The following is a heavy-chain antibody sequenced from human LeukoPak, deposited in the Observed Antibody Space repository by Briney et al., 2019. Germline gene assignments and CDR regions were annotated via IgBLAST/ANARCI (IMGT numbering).Heavy chain of an antibody. CDR2: ISYDGSIK. CDR1: GFTFSSYA. D-gene: IGHD2-2*02. CDR3: ARGTRYQLLYTEFDS. Sequence: GSLRLSCAASGFTFSSYAMHWVRQAPGKGLEWVAVISYDGSIKYYADSVKGRFTISRDNSKNTLYLQMNSLRAEDTAVYYCARGTRYQLLYTEFDSWGQGTLVTVSS. J-gene: IGHJ4*02. V-gene: IGHV3-30-3*01.